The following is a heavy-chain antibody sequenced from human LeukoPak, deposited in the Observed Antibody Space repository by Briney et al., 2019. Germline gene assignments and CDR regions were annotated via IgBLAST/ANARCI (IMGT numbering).Heavy chain of an antibody. CDR2: ISSSGSAI. V-gene: IGHV3-48*03. Sequence: GGSLRLSCAASGFTFSSYDMNWVRQAPGKGLEWVSYISSSGSAIYYADSVKGRFTISRDNAENSLYLQMISLRAEDTAIYYCAGERAGNSDYWGQGTLVTVSS. D-gene: IGHD4-23*01. J-gene: IGHJ4*02. CDR1: GFTFSSYD. CDR3: AGERAGNSDY.